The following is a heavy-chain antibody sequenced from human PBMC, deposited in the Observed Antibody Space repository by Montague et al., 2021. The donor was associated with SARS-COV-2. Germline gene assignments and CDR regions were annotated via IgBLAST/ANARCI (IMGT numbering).Heavy chain of an antibody. CDR2: IYSGGYT. V-gene: IGHV3-53*01. CDR1: GFTVNSNY. Sequence: SLRLSCAASGFTVNSNYMSWVRQAPGKGLEWAALIYSGGYTTYAVSVRDRFTISRDNSKNTLYLQMNSLRVEDTAVFYCARGGVGATWAFDIWGLGTMVTVSS. J-gene: IGHJ3*02. CDR3: ARGGVGATWAFDI. D-gene: IGHD1-26*01.